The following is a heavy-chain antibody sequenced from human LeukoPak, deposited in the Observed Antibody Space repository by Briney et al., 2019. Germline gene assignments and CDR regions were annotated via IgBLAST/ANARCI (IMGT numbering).Heavy chain of an antibody. D-gene: IGHD6-6*01. CDR3: AKARASIAARRLDY. J-gene: IGHJ4*02. CDR1: GFTFSSYA. CDR2: ISGSGVST. V-gene: IGHV3-23*01. Sequence: GGSLRLSCAASGFTFSSYAMSWVRQAPGKGLEWVSAISGSGVSTYYADSVKGRFTTSRDNSKNTLYLQMNSLRAEDAAVYYCAKARASIAARRLDYWGQGTLVTVSS.